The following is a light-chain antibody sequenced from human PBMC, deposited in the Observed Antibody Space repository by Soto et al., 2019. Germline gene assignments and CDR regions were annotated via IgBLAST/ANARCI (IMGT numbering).Light chain of an antibody. Sequence: VLTQSPGSLSLSPGERATVSCRASQTVTSSYLAWYQQRPGQAPQLLIYDAVKRATGIPDRFSGSSSGRDYTLTIGRLDPEDSAVYYCQQYGDSITFGGGTKLEIK. CDR1: QTVTSSY. CDR2: DAV. J-gene: IGKJ4*01. V-gene: IGKV3-20*01. CDR3: QQYGDSIT.